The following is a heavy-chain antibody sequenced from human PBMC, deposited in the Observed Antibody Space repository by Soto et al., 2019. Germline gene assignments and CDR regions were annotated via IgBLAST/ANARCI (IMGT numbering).Heavy chain of an antibody. J-gene: IGHJ4*02. Sequence: QVQLQESGPRLVKPSETLSLTCTVSGGSISGNYWSWIRQPPGKGLEWIGYIHYSGSTNYNPSLKSRVTISVDPSKNRFSLKLSSVAAADTAVYYCVRGRSLNDYWGRGTLVTVSS. CDR2: IHYSGST. V-gene: IGHV4-59*01. CDR1: GGSISGNY. CDR3: VRGRSLNDY.